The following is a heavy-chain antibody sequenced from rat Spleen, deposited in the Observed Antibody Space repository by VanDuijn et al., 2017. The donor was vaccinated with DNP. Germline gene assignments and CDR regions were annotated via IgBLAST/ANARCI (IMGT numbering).Heavy chain of an antibody. D-gene: IGHD1-12*01. CDR2: ITNSGDSS. J-gene: IGHJ2*01. CDR3: STLNYYASLSGYFDY. Sequence: EVQLVESGGGLVQPGKSLKLSCEASGSTFSHYGMAWVRQAPTKGLEWVASITNSGDSSYYRDSVKGRFTISRDNTKSILYLQMDSLRSEDTATYYCSTLNYYASLSGYFDYWGQGVMVTVSS. CDR1: GSTFSHYG. V-gene: IGHV5-19*01.